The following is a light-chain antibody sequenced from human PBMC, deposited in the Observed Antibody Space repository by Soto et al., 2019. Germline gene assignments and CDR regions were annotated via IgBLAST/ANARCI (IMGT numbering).Light chain of an antibody. Sequence: QSVLTQPPSVSGAPGQRVTISCTGSSSNIGAGKGVNWFRQLPGTAPELLIYADINRPSGVPDRFSGSKSGSSASLAITGLQVEDEAEYYCQSYGTTLSGLYVFGTGTKVTVL. V-gene: IGLV1-40*01. CDR1: SSNIGAGKG. CDR3: QSYGTTLSGLYV. CDR2: ADI. J-gene: IGLJ1*01.